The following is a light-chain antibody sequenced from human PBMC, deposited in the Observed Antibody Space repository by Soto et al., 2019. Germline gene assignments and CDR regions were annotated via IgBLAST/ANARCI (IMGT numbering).Light chain of an antibody. CDR2: EGS. V-gene: IGLV2-23*01. Sequence: QSALTQPASVSGSPGQSITISCTGTSSDVGSYNLVSWYQQHPGKAPNLMIYEGSKRPSGVSNRFSGSKSGNTASLTISGLQAEDEAEYYCCSYAGSSTSVVVGGGTKLTVL. J-gene: IGLJ2*01. CDR1: SSDVGSYNL. CDR3: CSYAGSSTSVV.